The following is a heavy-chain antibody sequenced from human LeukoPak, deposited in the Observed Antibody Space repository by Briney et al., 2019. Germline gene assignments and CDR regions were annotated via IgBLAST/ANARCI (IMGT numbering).Heavy chain of an antibody. J-gene: IGHJ6*02. CDR3: ARHSSSWHYYYYYGMDV. Sequence: ASVKVSCKPSGYTFTSYGISWVRQAPGQGLEWMGWISAYNGNTNYAQKLQGRVTMTTDTSTSTAYMELRSLRSDDTAVYYCARHSSSWHYYYYYGMDVWGQGTTVTVSS. D-gene: IGHD6-13*01. CDR2: ISAYNGNT. V-gene: IGHV1-18*01. CDR1: GYTFTSYG.